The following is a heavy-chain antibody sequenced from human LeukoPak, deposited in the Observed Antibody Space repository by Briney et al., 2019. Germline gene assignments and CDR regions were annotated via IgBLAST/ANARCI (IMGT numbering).Heavy chain of an antibody. J-gene: IGHJ4*02. Sequence: GGSPRLSCAASGFTFSSYDMHWVRQATGKGLEWVSAIGTAGDTYYPGSVKGRFTISRDNAKNSLYLQMNSLRAEDTAMYYCARDRVKYSEAVASYFDYWGQGTLVTVSS. CDR3: ARDRVKYSEAVASYFDY. V-gene: IGHV3-13*01. D-gene: IGHD6-19*01. CDR2: IGTAGDT. CDR1: GFTFSSYD.